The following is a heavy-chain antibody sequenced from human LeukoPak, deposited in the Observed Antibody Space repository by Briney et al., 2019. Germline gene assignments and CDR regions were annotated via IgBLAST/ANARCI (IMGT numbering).Heavy chain of an antibody. CDR3: AREAYYDFWSGYYFILDY. CDR1: GFTFSSYS. D-gene: IGHD3-3*01. J-gene: IGHJ4*02. V-gene: IGHV3-48*01. CDR2: ISSSSSTI. Sequence: GGSLRLSCAASGFTFSSYSMNWVRQAPGKGLEWVSYISSSSSTIYYADSVKGRFTISRDNAKNSLYLQMNSLRAEDTAVYYCAREAYYDFWSGYYFILDYWGQGTLVTVSS.